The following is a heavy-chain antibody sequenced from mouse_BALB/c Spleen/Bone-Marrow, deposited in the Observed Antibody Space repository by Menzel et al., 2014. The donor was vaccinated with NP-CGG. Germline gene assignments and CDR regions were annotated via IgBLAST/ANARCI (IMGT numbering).Heavy chain of an antibody. D-gene: IGHD2-4*01. J-gene: IGHJ4*01. CDR3: ARDSFLITRALDY. CDR2: IWGDGST. CDR1: GFSLXGYG. V-gene: IGHV2-6-7*01. Sequence: VQLQQSGPGLVAPSQSLSITCTVSGFSLXGYGVSWVRQPPGKGLEWLGMIWGDGSTDYNSALKSRLSISKDNSKSQVFLKMNSLQTDDTARYYCARDSFLITRALDYWGQGTSVTASS.